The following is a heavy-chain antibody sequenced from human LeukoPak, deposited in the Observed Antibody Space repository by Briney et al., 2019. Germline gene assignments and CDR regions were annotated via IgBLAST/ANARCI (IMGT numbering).Heavy chain of an antibody. Sequence: SETLSLTCTVSGGSISSYYWSWIRQPPGKGLEWIGYIYTSGSTNYNPSLKSRVTISLDTSKNQFSLKLSSVTAADTAVYYCARQGRGEVPAANSRSGYYYYYMDVWGKGTTVTVSS. CDR3: ARQGRGEVPAANSRSGYYYYYMDV. CDR1: GGSISSYY. D-gene: IGHD2-2*01. V-gene: IGHV4-4*09. J-gene: IGHJ6*03. CDR2: IYTSGST.